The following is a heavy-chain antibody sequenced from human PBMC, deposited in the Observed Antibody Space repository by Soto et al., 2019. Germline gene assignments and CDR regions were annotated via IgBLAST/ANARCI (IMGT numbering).Heavy chain of an antibody. CDR3: ARVAPAGMFVVFHTTAYNWFDP. J-gene: IGHJ5*02. CDR1: GYTFTSYG. Sequence: ASVKVSCKASGYTFTSYGISWVRQAPGQGLEWMGWISAYNGNTNYAQKLQGRVTMTTDTSTSTAYMELRSLRSDDTAVYYCARVAPAGMFVVFHTTAYNWFDPWGQGTLVTVSA. CDR2: ISAYNGNT. D-gene: IGHD2-15*01. V-gene: IGHV1-18*01.